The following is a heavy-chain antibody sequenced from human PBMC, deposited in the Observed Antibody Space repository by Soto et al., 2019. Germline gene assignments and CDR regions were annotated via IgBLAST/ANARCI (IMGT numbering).Heavy chain of an antibody. D-gene: IGHD2-15*01. Sequence: GGSLRLSCAASGFTFSSHAMRWVRQAPGKGLEWVSAISGSGGSTYYADSVKGRFTISRDNSKNTLYLQMNSLRAEDTAVYYCAKDMYCTGGSCYPAECFQHWSQGTPVTVSS. CDR3: AKDMYCTGGSCYPAECFQH. CDR2: ISGSGGST. J-gene: IGHJ1*01. V-gene: IGHV3-23*01. CDR1: GFTFSSHA.